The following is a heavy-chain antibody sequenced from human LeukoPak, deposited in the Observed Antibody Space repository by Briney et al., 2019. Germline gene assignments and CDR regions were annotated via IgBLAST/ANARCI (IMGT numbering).Heavy chain of an antibody. D-gene: IGHD1-26*01. CDR1: GFTFSSYE. J-gene: IGHJ4*02. Sequence: PGGSLRLSCAASGFTFSSYEMNWVRQAPGKGLEWVSYISSSGSTIYYADSVKGRFTISRDNAKNSLYLQMNSLRAEDTAVYYCARAYRGGGSYYLDYWGQGTLVTVSS. CDR3: ARAYRGGGSYYLDY. CDR2: ISSSGSTI. V-gene: IGHV3-48*03.